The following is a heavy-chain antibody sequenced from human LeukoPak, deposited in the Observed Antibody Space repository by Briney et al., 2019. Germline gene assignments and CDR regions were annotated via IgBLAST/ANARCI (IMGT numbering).Heavy chain of an antibody. Sequence: GGSLRLSCAASGFTFSNYEMNWVRQAPGRGLEWVSSIRPRGDNTYYGDSVKGRFTVSRDNSKNTVYLEVNNMRVDDTAVYYCARVAGWHWFDPWGQGTLVTVSS. D-gene: IGHD6-19*01. CDR1: GFTFSNYE. V-gene: IGHV3-23*01. CDR2: IRPRGDNT. CDR3: ARVAGWHWFDP. J-gene: IGHJ5*02.